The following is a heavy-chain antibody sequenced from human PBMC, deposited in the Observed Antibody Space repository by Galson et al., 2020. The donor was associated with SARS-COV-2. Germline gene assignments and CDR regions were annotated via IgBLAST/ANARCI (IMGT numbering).Heavy chain of an antibody. CDR3: ARGRVGATNYFDY. V-gene: IGHV4-34*01. D-gene: IGHD1-26*01. J-gene: IGHJ4*02. CDR1: SGSFSGYY. CDR2: INHTGST. Sequence: SQTLSLTCAVYSGSFSGYYWSWIRQPPGKGLEWIGEINHTGSTNYNPSLKSRVTISVDTSKNQFSLKLRSVTAADTAVFHCARGRVGATNYFDYWGQEILVTVSS.